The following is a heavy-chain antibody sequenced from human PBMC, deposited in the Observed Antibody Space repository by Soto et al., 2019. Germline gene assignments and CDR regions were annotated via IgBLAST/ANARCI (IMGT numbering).Heavy chain of an antibody. CDR1: GYRFPSYG. Sequence: ASVKVSCKVSGYRFPSYGINWVRQAPGQGLEWVGWFNPDNQNTNYEQKLEDRVSLTADTSTNTAYMELRGLRSDDTAVYYCARVRFGDPFDYWGQGTLVTVSS. CDR3: ARVRFGDPFDY. V-gene: IGHV1-18*01. J-gene: IGHJ4*02. CDR2: FNPDNQNT. D-gene: IGHD3-10*01.